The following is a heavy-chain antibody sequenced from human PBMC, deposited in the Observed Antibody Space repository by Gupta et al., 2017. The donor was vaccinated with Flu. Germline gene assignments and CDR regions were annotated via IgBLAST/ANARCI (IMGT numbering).Heavy chain of an antibody. CDR3: AKDRSGNPAIDY. V-gene: IGHV3-23*01. D-gene: IGHD6-13*01. CDR2: IAASGDRT. Sequence: EVQLLESGGGLVQPGGSLRLSCAVSGLTFSDYAMNWVRQAPGKGLGWVSSIAASGDRTYYADSVMGRFTISRDNSKNTLYLQMTSLRGDDTALYYCAKDRSGNPAIDYWGQGTLVTVSA. CDR1: GLTFSDYA. J-gene: IGHJ4*02.